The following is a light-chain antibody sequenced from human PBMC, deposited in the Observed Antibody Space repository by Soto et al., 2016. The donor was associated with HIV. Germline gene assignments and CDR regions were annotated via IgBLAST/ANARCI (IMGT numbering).Light chain of an antibody. J-gene: IGLJ2*01. Sequence: SYELTQPPSVSVSPGQTATISCSGDDLGNKFTSWYQQKPGQSPVMVMYQNNKRPSGIPERFSGSSSGNTATLAISGTQAMDEAEYYCQAYDTSTDVVFGGGTKLTV. CDR2: QNN. V-gene: IGLV3-1*01. CDR1: DLGNKF. CDR3: QAYDTSTDVV.